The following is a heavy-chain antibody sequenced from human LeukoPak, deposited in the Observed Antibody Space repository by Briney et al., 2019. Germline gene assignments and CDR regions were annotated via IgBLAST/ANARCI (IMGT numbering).Heavy chain of an antibody. CDR2: INPNSGGT. Sequence: ASVKVSCKASGYTFTCYYMHWVRQAPGQGLEWMGWINPNSGGTNYAQKFQGRVTMTRDTSISTAYMELSRLRSDDTAVYYCARVTGTTGPDAFDIWGQGTMVTVSS. D-gene: IGHD1-7*01. CDR1: GYTFTCYY. CDR3: ARVTGTTGPDAFDI. V-gene: IGHV1-2*02. J-gene: IGHJ3*02.